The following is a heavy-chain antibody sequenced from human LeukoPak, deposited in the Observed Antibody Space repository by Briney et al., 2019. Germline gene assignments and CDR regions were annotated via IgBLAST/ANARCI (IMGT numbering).Heavy chain of an antibody. CDR3: ARAPHFFDTSGSRYYFDY. V-gene: IGHV4-39*07. CDR1: GDSISSSGYY. Sequence: PSETLSLTCTVSGDSISSSGYYWGWIRQPPGKGLEWIGSMYYSGSTYYNPSLKSRVTISVDTSKNQFSLNLSSVTAADTAVYFCARAPHFFDTSGSRYYFDYWGQGALVTVSS. D-gene: IGHD3-22*01. J-gene: IGHJ4*02. CDR2: MYYSGST.